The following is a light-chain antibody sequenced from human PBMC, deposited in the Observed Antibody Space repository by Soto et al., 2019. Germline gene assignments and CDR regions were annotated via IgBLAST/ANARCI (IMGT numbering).Light chain of an antibody. J-gene: IGLJ1*01. V-gene: IGLV2-8*01. CDR1: SSDVGGYNY. CDR2: EVN. Sequence: QSALTQPPSASGSPGQSVAISCTGTSSDVGGYNYVSWYQPHPGKAPKLMIYEVNKRPAGVPDRCSGSKSGTTASLTVSGLQAEDEADYYCCSYAGSSNVFGTGTKLTVL. CDR3: CSYAGSSNV.